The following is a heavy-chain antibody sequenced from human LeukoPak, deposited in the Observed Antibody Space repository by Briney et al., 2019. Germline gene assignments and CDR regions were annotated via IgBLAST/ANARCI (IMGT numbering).Heavy chain of an antibody. CDR3: ARQYISGQWYFDY. CDR1: GFTFSTYG. J-gene: IGHJ4*02. V-gene: IGHV3-30*02. Sequence: GGSLRLSCAAYGFTFSTYGMHWVRQAPGKGLEWVAFIRSDGSNTYYADSMKGRFTISRDNSKNTLYLQMNSLIPEDTAVYYCARQYISGQWYFDYWGQGTLVTVSS. CDR2: IRSDGSNT. D-gene: IGHD5-18*01.